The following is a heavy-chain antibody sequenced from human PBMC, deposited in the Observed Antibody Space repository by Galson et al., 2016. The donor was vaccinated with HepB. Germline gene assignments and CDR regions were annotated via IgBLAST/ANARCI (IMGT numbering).Heavy chain of an antibody. CDR2: ISESGTT. CDR1: GVSINSGGYY. J-gene: IGHJ4*02. CDR3: ARVYCSDGPLDY. V-gene: IGHV4-31*03. Sequence: TLSLTCSVSGVSINSGGYYWSWIRQHPGKGLEWIGYISESGTTYYNPSLKSRVTMSPDMSNNPFSLRLISVTAADTALYYWARVYCSDGPLDYWGQGTPVTVSS. D-gene: IGHD2-15*01.